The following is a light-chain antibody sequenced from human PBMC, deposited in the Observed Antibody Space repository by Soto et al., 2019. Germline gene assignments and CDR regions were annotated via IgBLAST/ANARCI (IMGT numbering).Light chain of an antibody. Sequence: QSVLTQPASVSGSPGQSITISCTGSSSDSSGYNYVSWYQQHPGKAPKLMIFEVSNRPSGVSIRFSGSRSGNTASLTISGLQAEDEADYYCSSYTGSSTLVFGTGTKVTVL. CDR3: SSYTGSSTLV. V-gene: IGLV2-14*01. CDR2: EVS. CDR1: SSDSSGYNY. J-gene: IGLJ1*01.